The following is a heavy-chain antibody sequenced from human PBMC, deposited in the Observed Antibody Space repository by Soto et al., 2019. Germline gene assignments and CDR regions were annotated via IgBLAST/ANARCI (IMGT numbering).Heavy chain of an antibody. CDR2: IKQAGSEK. CDR3: ARVEVYYHILTGYKGTGQMN. Sequence: GGSLRLSCAASGFTFSSYWMSWVRQAPGKGLEWVANIKQAGSEKYYVDSVKGRFTISRDNAKNSLYLQMNSLRAEDTAVYYCARVEVYYHILTGYKGTGQMNWGQGTLVTVSS. V-gene: IGHV3-7*05. CDR1: GFTFSSYW. D-gene: IGHD3-9*01. J-gene: IGHJ4*02.